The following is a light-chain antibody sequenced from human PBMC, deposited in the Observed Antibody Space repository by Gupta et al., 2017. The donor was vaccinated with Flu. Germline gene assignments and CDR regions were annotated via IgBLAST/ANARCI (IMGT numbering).Light chain of an antibody. CDR2: DAS. J-gene: IGKJ5*01. CDR3: RQRYDWPPIT. Sequence: ETVLTQSPATLSLSPGERATLSCWARQRVGHFLAWYQQKPGQAPTHLIYDASTRSTGAPARFSGSGCGTDSTLPISSLEPEDFAVYYCRQRYDWPPITFGQGTRLEIK. CDR1: QRVGHF. V-gene: IGKV3-11*01.